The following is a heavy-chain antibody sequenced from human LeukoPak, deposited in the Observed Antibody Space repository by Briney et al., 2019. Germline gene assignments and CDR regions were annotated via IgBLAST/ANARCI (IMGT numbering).Heavy chain of an antibody. CDR3: ASTGYSSSWYVLY. D-gene: IGHD6-13*01. CDR2: ISSSGSTI. Sequence: QSGGSLRLSCAASGFTFSNHGMNWVRQAPGKGLEWVSYISSSGSTIYYADSVKGRFTISRDNAKNSLYLQMNSLRAEDTAVYYCASTGYSSSWYVLYWGQGTLVTVSS. V-gene: IGHV3-48*04. J-gene: IGHJ4*02. CDR1: GFTFSNHG.